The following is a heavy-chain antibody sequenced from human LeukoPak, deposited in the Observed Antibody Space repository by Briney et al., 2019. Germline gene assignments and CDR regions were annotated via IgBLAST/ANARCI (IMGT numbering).Heavy chain of an antibody. Sequence: GGSLRLSCAASGFTFSNAWMSWVRQAPGKGLEWVANIKQGGSEQYYVDSVKGRFTISRDNAKNSVFLQMNSLRVEDTAVYYCARSMEYDFWTGSGYWGQGTLVTVSS. V-gene: IGHV3-7*01. CDR1: GFTFSNAW. CDR2: IKQGGSEQ. D-gene: IGHD3-3*01. CDR3: ARSMEYDFWTGSGY. J-gene: IGHJ4*02.